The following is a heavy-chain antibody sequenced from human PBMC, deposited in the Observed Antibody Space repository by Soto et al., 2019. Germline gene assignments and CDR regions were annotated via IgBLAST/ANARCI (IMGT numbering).Heavy chain of an antibody. D-gene: IGHD3-3*01. Sequence: SETLSLTCAVYGASFGDHSWSWIRQPPGKGLEWIGEIDNTGSTIYNPSLQSRVTISRDTSKNQFSLKLGSVTAADTAVYYCARTASITIFGVVIVDGAFDSWGQGTPVTVSS. CDR1: GASFGDHS. CDR2: IDNTGST. CDR3: ARTASITIFGVVIVDGAFDS. J-gene: IGHJ4*02. V-gene: IGHV4-34*01.